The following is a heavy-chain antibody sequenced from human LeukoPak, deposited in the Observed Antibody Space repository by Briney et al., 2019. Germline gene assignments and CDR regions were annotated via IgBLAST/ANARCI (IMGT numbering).Heavy chain of an antibody. CDR1: SGSISSYY. CDR2: IYTSGST. Sequence: SETLSLTCTVSSGSISSYYWSWIRQPAGKGLEWIGRIYTSGSTNYNPSLKSRVTMSVDTSKNQFSLKLSSVTAADTAVYYCARDGWFGDGYNWFDPWGQGTLVTVSS. CDR3: ARDGWFGDGYNWFDP. J-gene: IGHJ5*02. V-gene: IGHV4-4*07. D-gene: IGHD3-10*01.